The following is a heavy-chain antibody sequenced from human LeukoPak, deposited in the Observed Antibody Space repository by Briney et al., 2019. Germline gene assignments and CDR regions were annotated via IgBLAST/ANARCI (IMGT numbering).Heavy chain of an antibody. V-gene: IGHV3-23*01. Sequence: GGSLRLSCAASGFTFSSYAMSWVRQAPGKGLEWVSAISGSGGSTYYADSVKGRFTISRDNSKNTLYPQMNSLRAEDTAVYYCDIVVAASLWGGRDYWGQGTLVTVSS. D-gene: IGHD2-15*01. CDR1: GFTFSSYA. CDR2: ISGSGGST. CDR3: DIVVAASLWGGRDY. J-gene: IGHJ4*02.